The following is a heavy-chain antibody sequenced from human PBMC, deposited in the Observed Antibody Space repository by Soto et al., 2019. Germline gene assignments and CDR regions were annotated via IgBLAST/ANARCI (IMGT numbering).Heavy chain of an antibody. CDR1: GGSISSGDYY. CDR2: IYYSGSA. Sequence: LSLTCTVSGGSISSGDYYWSWIRQPPGKGLEWIGYIYYSGSAYYNPSLKSRVTISVDTSKNQFSLKLSSVTAADTAAYYCDRDPYCSSTSCYIGSGWFDPWGQGTLVTVSS. J-gene: IGHJ5*02. V-gene: IGHV4-30-4*01. D-gene: IGHD2-2*02. CDR3: DRDPYCSSTSCYIGSGWFDP.